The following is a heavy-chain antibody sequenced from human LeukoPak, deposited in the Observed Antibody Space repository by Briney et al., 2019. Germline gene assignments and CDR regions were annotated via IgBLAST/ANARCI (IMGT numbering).Heavy chain of an antibody. J-gene: IGHJ4*02. CDR1: RFTFNTYA. V-gene: IGHV3-30*04. D-gene: IGHD6-13*01. Sequence: GGSLRLSCAASRFTFNTYAMHWVRQSPGKGLEWVATISYDGANKKHADSVKDRFTISRDNSKNTLYLQMNSLRAEDTAVYYCAKKVTYSSSPFDYWGQGTLVTVSS. CDR2: ISYDGANK. CDR3: AKKVTYSSSPFDY.